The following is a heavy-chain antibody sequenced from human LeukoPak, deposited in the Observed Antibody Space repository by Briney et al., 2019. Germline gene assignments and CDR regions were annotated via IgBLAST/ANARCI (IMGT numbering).Heavy chain of an antibody. D-gene: IGHD3-22*01. CDR3: AKDSQYYYDSSGYLDRGYFDY. J-gene: IGHJ4*02. CDR1: GFTFSSYG. Sequence: GRSLRLSCAASGFTFSSYGMHWVRQAPGKGLEWVAVIWYDGSNKYYADSVKGRFTISRDNSKNTLYLQMNSLRAGDTAVYYCAKDSQYYYDSSGYLDRGYFDYWGQGTLVTVSS. V-gene: IGHV3-33*06. CDR2: IWYDGSNK.